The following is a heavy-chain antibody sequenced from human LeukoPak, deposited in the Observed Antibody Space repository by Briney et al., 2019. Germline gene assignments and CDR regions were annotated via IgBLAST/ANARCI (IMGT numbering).Heavy chain of an antibody. V-gene: IGHV3-33*01. J-gene: IGHJ4*02. CDR2: IWYNGSKK. CDR3: AREPYGSGDGYFDY. Sequence: PGGSLRLSCAASGFTFSDHGMHWVRQAPGKGLEWVAIIWYNGSKKYYAESVKGRFTISRDNSKNTLYLQMSSLRAEDTAVYYCAREPYGSGDGYFDYWGQGTLVTVSS. CDR1: GFTFSDHG. D-gene: IGHD3-10*01.